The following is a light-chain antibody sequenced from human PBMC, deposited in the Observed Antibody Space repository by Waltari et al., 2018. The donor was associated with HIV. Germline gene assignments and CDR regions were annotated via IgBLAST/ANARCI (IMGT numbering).Light chain of an antibody. CDR3: MQSVEIPWT. CDR2: EVS. V-gene: IGKV2D-29*01. CDR1: QSLRHSDGRTD. Sequence: DILMTQVPLSLSVTPGQPAFISCKSSQSLRHSDGRTDLYWYFQKAGQPPQLLIYEVSNRFSGVSDRFSGSGSGTDFTLRISRVEAEDVGVYYCMQSVEIPWTFGQGTRVEIK. J-gene: IGKJ1*01.